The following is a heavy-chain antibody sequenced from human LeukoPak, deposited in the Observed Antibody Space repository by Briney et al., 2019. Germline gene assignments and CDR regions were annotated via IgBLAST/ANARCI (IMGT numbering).Heavy chain of an antibody. Sequence: GGSLRLSCAASGFTFSSYWMSWVRQDPGKGLEWVSSISGSGGRTNYAHSVKGRCTISRDNSKNTLNLQMNSLKAEDTAVYYCAKDVDIVATIFDYWGQGTLVTVSS. CDR3: AKDVDIVATIFDY. D-gene: IGHD5-12*01. J-gene: IGHJ4*02. CDR2: ISGSGGRT. CDR1: GFTFSSYW. V-gene: IGHV3-23*01.